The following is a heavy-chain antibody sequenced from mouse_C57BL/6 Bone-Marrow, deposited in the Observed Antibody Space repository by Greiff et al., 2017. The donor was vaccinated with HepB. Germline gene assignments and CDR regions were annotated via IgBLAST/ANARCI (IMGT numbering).Heavy chain of an antibody. Sequence: VQLQQSGAELVRPGASVKLSCTASGFNIKDDYMNWVKQRPEQGLAWIGWIDPENGYTAYASKFQGKATITADTSSNTAYLQLSSLTSGDTAVYYCTTHYGSSYLFAYWGQGTLVTVSA. CDR2: IDPENGYT. CDR1: GFNIKDDY. J-gene: IGHJ3*01. V-gene: IGHV14-4*01. CDR3: TTHYGSSYLFAY. D-gene: IGHD1-1*01.